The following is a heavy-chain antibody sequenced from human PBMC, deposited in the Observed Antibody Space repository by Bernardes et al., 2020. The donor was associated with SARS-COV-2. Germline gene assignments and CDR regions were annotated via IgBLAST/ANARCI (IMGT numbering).Heavy chain of an antibody. V-gene: IGHV4-4*02. CDR3: ARTLHFLPRHFDY. CDR1: GGSISAIYW. Sequence: SETLSLTCDVSGGSISAIYWWSWVRQPPGKGLEWIGDVFPSGGTNYNPSLETRVTIAGDKSKNQFSLKLTSLTAADTAVYFCARTLHFLPRHFDYWGQGIQVTVSS. CDR2: VFPSGGT. J-gene: IGHJ4*02. D-gene: IGHD3-3*02.